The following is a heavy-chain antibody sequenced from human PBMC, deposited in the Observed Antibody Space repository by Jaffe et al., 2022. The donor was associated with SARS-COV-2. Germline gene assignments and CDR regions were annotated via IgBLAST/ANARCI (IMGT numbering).Heavy chain of an antibody. CDR2: ISYDGSNK. V-gene: IGHV3-30*18. CDR1: GFTFSSYG. D-gene: IGHD6-19*01. Sequence: QVQLVESGGGVVQPGRSLRLSCAASGFTFSSYGMHWVRQAPGKGLEWVAVISYDGSNKYYADSVKGRFTISRDNSKNTLYLQMNSLRAEDTAVYYCAKDEVAGHFDYWGQGTLVTVSS. CDR3: AKDEVAGHFDY. J-gene: IGHJ4*02.